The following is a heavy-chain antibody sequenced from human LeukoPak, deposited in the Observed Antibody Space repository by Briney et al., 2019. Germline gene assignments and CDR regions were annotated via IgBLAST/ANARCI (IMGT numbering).Heavy chain of an antibody. CDR3: ARAVTPADAFDI. J-gene: IGHJ3*02. CDR1: GGTFSSYA. D-gene: IGHD4-23*01. CDR2: IIPIFGAA. Sequence: GASVKVSCKASGGTFSSYAISWGRQAPGQRLEWMGGIIPIFGAANYAQKFQGRVTITTDESTSTAYLELSSLRSEATAVYYCARAVTPADAFDIWGQGTMVTLSS. V-gene: IGHV1-69*05.